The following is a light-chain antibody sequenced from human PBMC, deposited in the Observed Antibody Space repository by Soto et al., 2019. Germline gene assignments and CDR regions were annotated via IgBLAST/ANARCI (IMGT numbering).Light chain of an antibody. CDR3: QLRSNWPRFT. V-gene: IGKV3-15*01. Sequence: EIVVTQSPATLSVSPGERATLSCRASQSVSIKLAWYQQKPGQAPRLLIYDTSTRATGIPARFSGSGSGTEFTLTISSLQSEDFAVYYCQLRSNWPRFTFGQGTRLENK. J-gene: IGKJ5*01. CDR1: QSVSIK. CDR2: DTS.